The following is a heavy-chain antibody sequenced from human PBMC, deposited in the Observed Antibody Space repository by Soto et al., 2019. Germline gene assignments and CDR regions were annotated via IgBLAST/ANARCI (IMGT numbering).Heavy chain of an antibody. Sequence: PVGSLRLSCAASGFTFSSYSMSWGRQAPGKGLEWVSVIYSGGSTYYADSVKGRFTISRDNSKNTLYLQMNSLRAEDTAVYYCARDRYCSGGSCYSGWFDTWGQGTLVTVYS. CDR1: GFTFSSYS. V-gene: IGHV3-66*01. D-gene: IGHD2-15*01. CDR2: IYSGGST. J-gene: IGHJ5*02. CDR3: ARDRYCSGGSCYSGWFDT.